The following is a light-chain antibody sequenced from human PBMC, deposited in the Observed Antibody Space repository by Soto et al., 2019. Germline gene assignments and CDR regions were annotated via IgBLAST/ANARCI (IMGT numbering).Light chain of an antibody. J-gene: IGLJ3*02. CDR3: QTWGPGIRV. V-gene: IGLV4-69*02. Sequence: QLVVTQSPSASASLGASVRLTCTLSSEHSAYATAWHQQLSARGPRYLMTINRDGSHTKGDGIPDRFSGSKSGAERYLTISSLQSEDEADYYCQTWGPGIRVFGGGTKLTVL. CDR1: SEHSAYA. CDR2: INRDGSH.